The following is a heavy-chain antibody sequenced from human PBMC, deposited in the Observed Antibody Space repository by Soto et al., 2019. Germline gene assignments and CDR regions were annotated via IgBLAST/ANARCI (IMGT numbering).Heavy chain of an antibody. V-gene: IGHV4-4*07. CDR1: GGSISSYY. CDR3: ARESSGSYRGLGFDY. Sequence: QVQLQESGPGLVKPSETLSLTCTVSGGSISSYYWSWIRQPAGKGLEWIGRIYTSVRTNYNPSLKSPVTMSVDTSKNQFSLKLSSVTAADTAVYYCARESSGSYRGLGFDYWGQGTLVTVSS. D-gene: IGHD1-26*01. CDR2: IYTSVRT. J-gene: IGHJ4*02.